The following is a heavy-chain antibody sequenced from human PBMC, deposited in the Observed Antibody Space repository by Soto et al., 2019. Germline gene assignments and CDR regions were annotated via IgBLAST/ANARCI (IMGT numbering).Heavy chain of an antibody. V-gene: IGHV3-30-3*01. CDR3: ARPDYGSGSYPDY. J-gene: IGHJ4*02. Sequence: QVQLVESGGGVVQPGRSLRLSCAASGFTFSSYAMQWVRQAPGKGLEWVAVISYDGSNKYYADSVKGLFTISRDNSKHTLYLQMNSLRAEDTAVYYCARPDYGSGSYPDYWGQGTLVTVSS. CDR1: GFTFSSYA. D-gene: IGHD3-10*01. CDR2: ISYDGSNK.